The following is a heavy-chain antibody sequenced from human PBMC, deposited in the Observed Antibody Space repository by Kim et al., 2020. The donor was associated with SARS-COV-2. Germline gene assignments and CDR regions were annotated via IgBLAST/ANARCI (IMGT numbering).Heavy chain of an antibody. J-gene: IGHJ4*02. D-gene: IGHD1-26*01. V-gene: IGHV4-39*02. Sequence: TPSPKSRVPMSVDTSKNQCSLKLRSVAAADTAVYYCARELVGATTTFDYWGQGTLVTVSS. CDR3: ARELVGATTTFDY.